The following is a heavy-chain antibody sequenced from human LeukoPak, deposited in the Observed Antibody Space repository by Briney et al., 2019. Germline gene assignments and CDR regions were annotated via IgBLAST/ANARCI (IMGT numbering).Heavy chain of an antibody. J-gene: IGHJ5*02. CDR2: ISYDGSNK. Sequence: PGGSLRLSRAASGFTFSSYGMHWVRQAPGKGLEWVAVISYDGSNKYYADSVKGRFTISRDNSKNTLYLQMNSLRAEDTAVYYCAKDSLNCSGGSCYIGWFDPWGQGTLVTVSS. D-gene: IGHD2-15*01. V-gene: IGHV3-30*18. CDR3: AKDSLNCSGGSCYIGWFDP. CDR1: GFTFSSYG.